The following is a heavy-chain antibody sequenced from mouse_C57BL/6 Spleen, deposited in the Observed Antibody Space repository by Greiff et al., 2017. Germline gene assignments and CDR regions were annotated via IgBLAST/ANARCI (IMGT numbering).Heavy chain of an antibody. CDR3: ARSNCAPYYAMDY. Sequence: QVQLQQPGAELVRPGSSVKLSCKASGYTFTSYWMHWVKQRPIQGLEWIGNIDPSDSETHYNQKFKDKATLTVDKSSRTAYMPLSILTSEDSAVYYCARSNCAPYYAMDYWGQGTSVTVSS. J-gene: IGHJ4*01. D-gene: IGHD4-1*01. CDR2: IDPSDSET. V-gene: IGHV1-52*01. CDR1: GYTFTSYW.